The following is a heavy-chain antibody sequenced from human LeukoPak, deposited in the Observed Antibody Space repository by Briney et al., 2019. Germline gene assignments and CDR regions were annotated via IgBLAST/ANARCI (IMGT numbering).Heavy chain of an antibody. CDR2: ISHTGSTM. D-gene: IGHD2-15*01. V-gene: IGHV3-48*04. CDR1: GFRFSSYS. CDR3: AREIHDIVVVVAANHKDAFDI. J-gene: IGHJ3*02. Sequence: GGSLRLSCAASGFRFSSYSMNWVRQAPGKGLEWISYISHTGSTMSYADSAKGRFTISRDNARNSLHLQMNSLRAEDTAVYYCAREIHDIVVVVAANHKDAFDIWGQGTMVTVSS.